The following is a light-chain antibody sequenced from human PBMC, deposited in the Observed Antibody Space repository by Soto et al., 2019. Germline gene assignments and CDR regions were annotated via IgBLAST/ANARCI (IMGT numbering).Light chain of an antibody. J-gene: IGLJ1*01. V-gene: IGLV2-23*02. Sequence: QSVLTQPASVSGSPGQSITISCTGNSSDIGSYDLVSWYQQHPGTAPKLIIYEVTKRPSGISTRFSGSKSGNTASLTISGLQAADEADYYCCSFADFTYVFGTGTKVTVL. CDR1: SSDIGSYDL. CDR2: EVT. CDR3: CSFADFTYV.